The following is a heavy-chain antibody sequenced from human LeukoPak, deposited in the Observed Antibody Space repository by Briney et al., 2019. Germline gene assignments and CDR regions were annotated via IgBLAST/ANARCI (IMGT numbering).Heavy chain of an antibody. J-gene: IGHJ3*02. CDR2: IHYSGST. CDR3: ARDQTSKGDAFDI. Sequence: NPSETLSLTCTVSGGSVSSYYWSWIRQPPGKGLEWIGYIHYSGSTNHNPSLKSRVTISVDTSKNQFSLKLSSVTAADTAVYYCARDQTSKGDAFDIWGQGTMVTVSS. CDR1: GGSVSSYY. V-gene: IGHV4-59*02.